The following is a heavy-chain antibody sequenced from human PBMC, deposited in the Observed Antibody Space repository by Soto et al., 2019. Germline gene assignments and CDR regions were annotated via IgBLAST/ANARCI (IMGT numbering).Heavy chain of an antibody. CDR1: GFTFSSYG. CDR3: ARRYSSSWFDP. V-gene: IGHV3-33*01. Sequence: GESLKISCAASGFTFSSYGMHWVRQAPGKGLEWVAVIWYDGSNKYYADSVKGRFTISRDNSKNTLYLQMNSLRAEDTAVYYCARRYSSSWFDPWGQGTLVTVSS. D-gene: IGHD6-13*01. CDR2: IWYDGSNK. J-gene: IGHJ5*02.